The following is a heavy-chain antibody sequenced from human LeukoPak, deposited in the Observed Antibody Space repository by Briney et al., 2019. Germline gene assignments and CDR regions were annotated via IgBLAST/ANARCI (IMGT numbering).Heavy chain of an antibody. Sequence: SETLSLTCTVSGASISSFYWSWIRQPPGKGLEWIGYIYYSGSTNYSPSLKSRVTISVDTSKNQFSLKLSSVTAADTAVYYCARDLAAAGSFDYWGQGTLVTVSS. CDR3: ARDLAAAGSFDY. CDR1: GASISSFY. CDR2: IYYSGST. V-gene: IGHV4-59*01. D-gene: IGHD6-13*01. J-gene: IGHJ4*02.